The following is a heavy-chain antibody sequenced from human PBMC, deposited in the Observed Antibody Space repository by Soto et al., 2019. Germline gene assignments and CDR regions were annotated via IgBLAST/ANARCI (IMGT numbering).Heavy chain of an antibody. Sequence: QVSLQESGPGLVKPSQTLSLSCTVSGDSITDGDYYGSWIRQPPGKDLEWIAYIYYNGIIHYNPSLKSRVTISLDPSKNQFSLTMTSVTDADKACYSCARGIQEGFDPWGQGTLVTVSS. V-gene: IGHV4-30-4*01. D-gene: IGHD5-18*01. CDR3: ARGIQEGFDP. J-gene: IGHJ5*02. CDR2: IYYNGII. CDR1: GDSITDGDYY.